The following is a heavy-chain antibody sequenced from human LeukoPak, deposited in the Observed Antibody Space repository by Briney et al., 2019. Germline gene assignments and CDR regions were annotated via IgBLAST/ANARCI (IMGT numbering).Heavy chain of an antibody. CDR3: AKDKRYYYDSSGYYAFDY. CDR2: ISGSGGST. Sequence: GESLRLSCAASGFTFSSYAMSWVRQAPGKGLEWVSAISGSGGSTYYADSVKGRFTISRVNSKNTLYLQMNSLRAEDTAVYYCAKDKRYYYDSSGYYAFDYWGQGTLVTVSS. CDR1: GFTFSSYA. J-gene: IGHJ4*02. D-gene: IGHD3-22*01. V-gene: IGHV3-23*01.